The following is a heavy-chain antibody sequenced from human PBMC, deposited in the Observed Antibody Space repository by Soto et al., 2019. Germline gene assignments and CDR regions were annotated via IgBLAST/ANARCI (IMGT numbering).Heavy chain of an antibody. V-gene: IGHV1-69*13. CDR2: IIPIFGTA. D-gene: IGHD2-21*02. CDR3: ASGGIVVVTATSYYFDY. J-gene: IGHJ4*02. Sequence: ASVKVSCKASGGTFSSYAISWVRQAPGQGLEWMGGIIPIFGTANYAQKFQGRVTITADESTSTAYMELSSLRSEDTAVYYCASGGIVVVTATSYYFDYWGQGTLVTVSS. CDR1: GGTFSSYA.